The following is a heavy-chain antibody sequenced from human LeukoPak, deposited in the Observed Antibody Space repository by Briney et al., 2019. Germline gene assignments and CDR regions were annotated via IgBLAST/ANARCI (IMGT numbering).Heavy chain of an antibody. D-gene: IGHD2-15*01. V-gene: IGHV5-51*01. CDR1: GYNFTIYW. J-gene: IGHJ4*02. Sequence: GESLKISCKGSGYNFTIYWIGWVRQMPGKGLEWMGIIYPGDSDTRYSPSFQGQVTISADKSISTAYLQWSSLKASDTAMYYCARQERYCSGGNCYPDFDYWGQGTLVTVSS. CDR3: ARQERYCSGGNCYPDFDY. CDR2: IYPGDSDT.